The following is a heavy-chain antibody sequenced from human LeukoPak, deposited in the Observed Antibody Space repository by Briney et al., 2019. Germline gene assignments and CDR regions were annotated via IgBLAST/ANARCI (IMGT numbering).Heavy chain of an antibody. V-gene: IGHV4-4*02. CDR2: IYHSGGT. CDR1: GGSISSSTNW. D-gene: IGHD3-9*01. J-gene: IGHJ4*02. CDR3: ARILRYFVGPDY. Sequence: SGTLSLTCAVSGGSISSSTNWWSWVRQPPGKGLEWIGEIYHSGGTNYNPSLKSRVTISVDTSKNQFSLKLSSVTAADTAVYYCARILRYFVGPDYWGQGTLVTVSS.